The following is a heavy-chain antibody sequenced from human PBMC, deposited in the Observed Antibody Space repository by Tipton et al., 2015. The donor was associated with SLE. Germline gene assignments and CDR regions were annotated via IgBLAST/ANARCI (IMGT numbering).Heavy chain of an antibody. V-gene: IGHV4-4*02. CDR3: ARGDFRSGYSRKHNWFDP. J-gene: IGHJ5*02. CDR2: VYHIGNT. CDR1: GDSISSYIW. D-gene: IGHD3-3*01. Sequence: TLSLTCGVSGDSISSYIWWCWVRQPPGKGLEWIGEVYHIGNTYYNPSFKSRVTMSVDKSKNQFSLILTSVTAADTAVYYCARGDFRSGYSRKHNWFDPWGQGTLVTVSS.